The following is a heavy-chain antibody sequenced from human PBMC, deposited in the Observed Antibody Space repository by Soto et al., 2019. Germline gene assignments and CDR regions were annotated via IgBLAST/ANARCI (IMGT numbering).Heavy chain of an antibody. V-gene: IGHV3-23*01. CDR3: AKDPAPLYPSNFDY. Sequence: SGGSLRLSCAASGFTFSSYAMSWVRQAPGKGLEWVSAISGSGGSTYYADTVKGRFTISRDNSKNTLYLQMNSLRAEDTAVYYCAKDPAPLYPSNFDYWGQGTLVTVSS. J-gene: IGHJ4*02. CDR1: GFTFSSYA. D-gene: IGHD2-2*02. CDR2: ISGSGGST.